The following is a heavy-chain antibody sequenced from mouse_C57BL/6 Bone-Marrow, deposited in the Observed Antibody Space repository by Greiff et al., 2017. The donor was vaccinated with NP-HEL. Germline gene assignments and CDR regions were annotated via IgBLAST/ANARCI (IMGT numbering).Heavy chain of an antibody. Sequence: EVMLVESEGGLVQPGSSMKLSCTASGFTFSDYYMAWVRQVPEKGLEWVANINYDGSSTYYLDYLKSRFIISIDNAKNSLYLQMSSLKSENTATYFCARECSTYYCSQYCDVCGRGTTVTVTA. V-gene: IGHV5-16*01. CDR2: INYDGSST. J-gene: IGHJ1*03. D-gene: IGHD1-1*01. CDR3: ARECSTYYCSQYCDV. CDR1: GFTFSDYY.